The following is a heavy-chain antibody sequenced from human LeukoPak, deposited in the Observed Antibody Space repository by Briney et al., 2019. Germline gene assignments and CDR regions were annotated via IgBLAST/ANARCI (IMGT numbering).Heavy chain of an antibody. CDR3: ARDKYQLSDLPDY. D-gene: IGHD2-2*01. CDR2: IWYDGSNK. CDR1: GFTFSSYG. V-gene: IGHV3-33*01. Sequence: GGSLRLSCAASGFTFSSYGMNWVRQAPGKGLEWVAVIWYDGSNKYYADSVKGRFTISRDNSKNTLYLQMNSLRAEDTAVYYCARDKYQLSDLPDYWGQGALVTVSS. J-gene: IGHJ4*02.